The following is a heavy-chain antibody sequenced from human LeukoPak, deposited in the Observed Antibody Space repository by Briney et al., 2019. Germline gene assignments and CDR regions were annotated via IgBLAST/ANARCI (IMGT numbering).Heavy chain of an antibody. Sequence: GGSLRLSCAASGFTFDDYDMLWVRQAPGRGLEWVSLISWDGGSIYYADSVKGRFTISRDNSRNSLYLQMNSLRAEDTALYYCASPYCSSTSCPVGYWGQGTLVTVSS. J-gene: IGHJ4*02. V-gene: IGHV3-43D*04. CDR3: ASPYCSSTSCPVGY. CDR1: GFTFDDYD. CDR2: ISWDGGSI. D-gene: IGHD2-2*01.